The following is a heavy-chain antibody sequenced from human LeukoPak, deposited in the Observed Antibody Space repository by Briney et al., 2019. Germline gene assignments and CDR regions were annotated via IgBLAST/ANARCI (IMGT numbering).Heavy chain of an antibody. D-gene: IGHD2-15*01. CDR2: INSNGGNT. V-gene: IGHV3-64D*06. CDR1: GFTFTSYA. CDR3: VKGIGSGRRGGDY. Sequence: PGGSLRLSCSASGFTFTSYAMHWVRQAPGKGLEHVSAINSNGGNTYYADSVKGRFTISRDNSKNTLYLQMSSLRAEDTAVYYCVKGIGSGRRGGDYWGQGTLVTVSS. J-gene: IGHJ4*02.